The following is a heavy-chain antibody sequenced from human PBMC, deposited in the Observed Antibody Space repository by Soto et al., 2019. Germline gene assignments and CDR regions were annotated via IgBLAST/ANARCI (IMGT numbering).Heavy chain of an antibody. CDR3: AKKYHYGSGTYLYYFDY. V-gene: IGHV3-23*01. D-gene: IGHD3-10*01. CDR1: GFTFSHFA. J-gene: IGHJ4*02. Sequence: EVQLLESGGGLVQPGGSLRLSCAASGFTFSHFAMSWVRQAPGKGLEWVSTLSGGDDSTYYADSVKDRFTISRDNSKNTLYLQLNSLRGEDTAVNYCAKKYHYGSGTYLYYFDYWGQGTLVTVSS. CDR2: LSGGDDST.